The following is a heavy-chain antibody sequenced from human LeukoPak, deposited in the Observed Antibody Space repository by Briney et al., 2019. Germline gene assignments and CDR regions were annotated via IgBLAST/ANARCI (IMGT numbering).Heavy chain of an antibody. Sequence: GGSLRLSCAASGFTFSSHAMHWVRQAPGKGLEWVAVISYDGSNKYYADSVKGRFTISRDNSKNTLYLQMNSLRAEDTAVYYCAKVSTGGWSAFDIWGQGTMVTVSS. D-gene: IGHD6-19*01. CDR1: GFTFSSHA. V-gene: IGHV3-30*04. CDR3: AKVSTGGWSAFDI. J-gene: IGHJ3*02. CDR2: ISYDGSNK.